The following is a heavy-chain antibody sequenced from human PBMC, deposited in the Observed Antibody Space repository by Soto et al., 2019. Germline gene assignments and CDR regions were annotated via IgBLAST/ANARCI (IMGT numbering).Heavy chain of an antibody. Sequence: QVQLQESGPGLVKPSGTLSLTCAVSGGSFTSNNWWTWVRQPPGQGLEWIGEIYRTGSTNYNPSLKSRVTISVDKSENQCSLKETYLTAADTAVYYCASRDPGTSVDYWGQGTLVTVSS. CDR3: ASRDPGTSVDY. CDR2: IYRTGST. V-gene: IGHV4-4*02. D-gene: IGHD1-7*01. J-gene: IGHJ4*02. CDR1: GGSFTSNNW.